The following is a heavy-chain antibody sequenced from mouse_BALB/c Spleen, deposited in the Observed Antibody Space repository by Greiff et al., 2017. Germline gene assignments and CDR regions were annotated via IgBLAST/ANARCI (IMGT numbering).Heavy chain of an antibody. J-gene: IGHJ4*01. V-gene: IGHV14-1*02. D-gene: IGHD2-10*02. Sequence: VQLQQSGAELVRPGALVKLSCKASGFNIKDYYMHWVKQRPEQGLEWIGWIDPENGNTIYDPKFQGKASITADTSSNTAYLQLSSLTSEDTAVYYCAAYGKAMDYWGQGTSVTVSS. CDR2: IDPENGNT. CDR1: GFNIKDYY. CDR3: AAYGKAMDY.